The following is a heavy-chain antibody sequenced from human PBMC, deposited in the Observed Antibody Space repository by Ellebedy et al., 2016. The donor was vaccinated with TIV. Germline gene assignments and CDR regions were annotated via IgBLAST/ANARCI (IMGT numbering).Heavy chain of an antibody. D-gene: IGHD3-10*01. CDR2: TSPKRGST. CDR1: GYTFTDYY. V-gene: IGHV1-2*02. CDR3: ARAPRGASLDY. Sequence: AASVKVSCKASGYTFTDYYIHWVRQAPGQGFEWLGWTSPKRGSTDYAQKFQGRVTMTRDTSITTASMELSRLRSDDTAVYYCARAPRGASLDYWGQGTLVTVSS. J-gene: IGHJ4*02.